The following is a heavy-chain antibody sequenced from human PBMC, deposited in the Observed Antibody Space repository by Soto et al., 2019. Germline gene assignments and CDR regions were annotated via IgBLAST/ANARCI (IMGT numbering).Heavy chain of an antibody. CDR1: GGSISSSNW. CDR3: ARAITRYYYDSSGYHWFDP. Sequence: QVQLQESGPGLVKPSGTLSLTCAVSGGSISSSNWWSWVRQPPRKGLAWIGEIYHSGSTNYNPSLKRRVTISVDKSKNQVSLKLSSVTAADTAVYYCARAITRYYYDSSGYHWFDPWGQGTLVTVSS. CDR2: IYHSGST. V-gene: IGHV4-4*02. J-gene: IGHJ5*02. D-gene: IGHD3-22*01.